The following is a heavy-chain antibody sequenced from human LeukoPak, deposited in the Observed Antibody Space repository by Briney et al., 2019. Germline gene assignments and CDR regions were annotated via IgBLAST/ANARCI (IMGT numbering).Heavy chain of an antibody. CDR1: GGSISSYY. V-gene: IGHV4-59*01. Sequence: PSETLSLTCTGSGGSISSYYWTWIRPPPGKGREWIGYIYYSGSTQYNPSLKSRVTISLDTSNTQFSLRLNSVTTADTAVYYCARGIASLGGWFAPWGQGSLVTVSS. D-gene: IGHD6-13*01. CDR2: IYYSGST. CDR3: ARGIASLGGWFAP. J-gene: IGHJ5*02.